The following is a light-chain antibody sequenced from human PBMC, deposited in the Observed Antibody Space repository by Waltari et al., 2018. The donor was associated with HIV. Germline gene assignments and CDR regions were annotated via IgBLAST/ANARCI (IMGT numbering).Light chain of an antibody. CDR3: QQYSSYSWT. J-gene: IGKJ1*01. CDR1: QTVSNW. CDR2: KAS. V-gene: IGKV1-5*03. Sequence: DIQMTQSPSTLSTSVGDKITITCRASQTVSNWLVWYQQRSGKAPKLLIYKASTLESGVPSRFSGSGSGTEFTLTISSLQPDDFATYYCQQYSSYSWTFGQGTKVEI.